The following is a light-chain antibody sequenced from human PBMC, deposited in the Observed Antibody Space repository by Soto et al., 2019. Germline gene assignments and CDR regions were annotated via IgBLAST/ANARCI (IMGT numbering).Light chain of an antibody. CDR3: QQYYSYPLT. CDR2: AAS. V-gene: IGKV1-8*01. CDR1: QGISSY. J-gene: IGKJ4*02. Sequence: AIRMTQSPSSLSASTGDRVTLTCRASQGISSYLAWYQQKPGKAPKLLIYAASTLQSGVPSRFSGSGSGTDVTLNISCLQSEDFATYYCQQYYSYPLTFGGGTKV.